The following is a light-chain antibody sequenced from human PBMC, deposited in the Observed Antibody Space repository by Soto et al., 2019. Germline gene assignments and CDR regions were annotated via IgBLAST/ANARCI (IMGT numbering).Light chain of an antibody. CDR2: EVN. CDR1: SSDVGGYNF. J-gene: IGLJ1*01. CDR3: SSYAGTNNRYV. V-gene: IGLV2-8*01. Sequence: QSALTQPPSASGSPGQSVTISCTGTSSDVGGYNFASWYQQHPGKAPKLIIYEVNKRPSGVPDRFSASKSGNTASLTVSGLQAEDEADYYCSSYAGTNNRYVFGTGTKVTVL.